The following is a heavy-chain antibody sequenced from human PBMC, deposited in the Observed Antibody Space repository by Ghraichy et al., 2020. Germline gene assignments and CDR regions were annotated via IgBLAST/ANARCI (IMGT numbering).Heavy chain of an antibody. D-gene: IGHD4-17*01. V-gene: IGHV1-8*01. CDR3: ARAIAYGVQGVDS. CDR2: MNSGRGHS. J-gene: IGHJ4*02. Sequence: ASVKVSCKASGYTFTDYDINWVRQASGQGLEWLGWMNSGRGHSGYAQQLQGRVSMTRDTSISTAYMELTSLRPDDTAVYYCARAIAYGVQGVDSWGQGTLVIVSS. CDR1: GYTFTDYD.